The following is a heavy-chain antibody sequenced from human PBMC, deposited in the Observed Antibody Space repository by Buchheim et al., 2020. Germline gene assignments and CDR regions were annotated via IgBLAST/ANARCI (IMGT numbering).Heavy chain of an antibody. D-gene: IGHD3-22*01. J-gene: IGHJ6*02. CDR2: ISGSGGST. V-gene: IGHV3-23*01. CDR3: AKDGGTDYYDSSGSVYYYYGMDV. CDR1: GFTFSTYA. Sequence: EVQLLESGGALVQPGGSLKLSCAASGFTFSTYAMSWVRQAPGKGLEWVSAISGSGGSTYYADPGKGRSTISRDNSKKTLVLQMNSLRAEDTAVYYCAKDGGTDYYDSSGSVYYYYGMDVWGQGTT.